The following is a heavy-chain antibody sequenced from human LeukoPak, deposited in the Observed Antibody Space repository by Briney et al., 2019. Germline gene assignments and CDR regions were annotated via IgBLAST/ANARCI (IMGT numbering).Heavy chain of an antibody. CDR1: GFSFTSYN. V-gene: IGHV3-30*03. Sequence: GGSLRLSCAASGFSFTSYNFHWVRQAPGKGLQWLGFISYDGNIKYEDSVKGRFTISRDNSKNTLHLQMNSLRAEDTAIYFCGRDFVNDAKARFDCWGQGTLVTVPS. D-gene: IGHD4/OR15-4a*01. CDR3: GRDFVNDAKARFDC. J-gene: IGHJ4*02. CDR2: ISYDGNIK.